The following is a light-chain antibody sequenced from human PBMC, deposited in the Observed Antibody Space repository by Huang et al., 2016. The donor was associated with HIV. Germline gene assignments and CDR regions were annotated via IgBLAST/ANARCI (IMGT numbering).Light chain of an antibody. CDR1: QNSNIH. J-gene: IGKJ3*01. CDR3: QQSYSSPRVT. CDR2: TTS. Sequence: DIQMTQSPSSLSAFVGDNVTITCRASQNSNIHLNWYQLEPGKGPKLLIYTTSNLYSGVPSRFSGSGSGTHFTLTINGLQPEDSATYSCQQSYSSPRVTFGPGT. V-gene: IGKV1-39*01.